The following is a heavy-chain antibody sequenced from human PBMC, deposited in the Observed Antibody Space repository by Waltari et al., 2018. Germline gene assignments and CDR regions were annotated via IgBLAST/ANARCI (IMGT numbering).Heavy chain of an antibody. D-gene: IGHD2-15*01. V-gene: IGHV4-38-2*01. CDR2: IYHSGTT. Sequence: QVQLQESGPGLVKPSETLSLTCAVSGYSISSGYYWGWIRQPPGKGLDWIGSIYHSGTTYYTPSLKSRFTISVDTSKNHFSLKLSSVTAADTAVYYCARDRGGGNFDYWGQGTLVTVSS. J-gene: IGHJ4*02. CDR3: ARDRGGGNFDY. CDR1: GYSISSGYY.